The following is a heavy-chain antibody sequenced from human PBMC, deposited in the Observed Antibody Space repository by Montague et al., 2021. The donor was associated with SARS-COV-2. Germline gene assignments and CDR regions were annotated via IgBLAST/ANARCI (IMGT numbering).Heavy chain of an antibody. Sequence: SQCLSLACTVSGDSVSSTTYYWAWIRQPPGKGLEYIGTIYYSGSSYYNPSLKSRVAMSVDTSKNQFSLNLDSVTAADTAVYYCARVGGGRTFYYWGQGILVTVSA. CDR2: IYYSGSS. J-gene: IGHJ4*02. CDR3: ARVGGGRTFYY. D-gene: IGHD3-16*01. CDR1: GDSVSSTTYY. V-gene: IGHV4-39*07.